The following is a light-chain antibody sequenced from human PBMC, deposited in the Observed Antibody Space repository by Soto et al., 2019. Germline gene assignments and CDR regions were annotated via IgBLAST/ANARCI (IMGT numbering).Light chain of an antibody. V-gene: IGKV3-20*01. J-gene: IGKJ5*01. CDR3: QHFGGTTFT. Sequence: EIVLTQSPGTLPLSPGEGATLSFRSSQSVSSSYIAWYQQRPGQTPSLLIYGASTRATGIPDRFSGSGSGTHFTLTISRLEPGDFAVYYCQHFGGTTFTFGQGTRLEIK. CDR1: QSVSSSY. CDR2: GAS.